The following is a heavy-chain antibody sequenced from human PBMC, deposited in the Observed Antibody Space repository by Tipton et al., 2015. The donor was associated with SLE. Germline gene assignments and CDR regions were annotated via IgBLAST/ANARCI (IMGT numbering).Heavy chain of an antibody. V-gene: IGHV4-39*01. CDR2: IYYSGST. J-gene: IGHJ4*02. Sequence: LRLSCTVSGGSISSSRSYWGWIRQPPGKGLECIGNIYYSGSTYYNPSLKSRVTISVDTSKNQFSLKLNSVTAADTALYYCARGFYYYDSSGFDYWGQGTLVTVSS. CDR3: ARGFYYYDSSGFDY. D-gene: IGHD3-22*01. CDR1: GGSISSSRSY.